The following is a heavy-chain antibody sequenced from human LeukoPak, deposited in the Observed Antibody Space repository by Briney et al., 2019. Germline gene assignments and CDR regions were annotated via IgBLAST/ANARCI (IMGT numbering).Heavy chain of an antibody. CDR2: IYYSGST. CDR3: ARHKYYYGSAYYFDY. CDR1: GGPISSYY. D-gene: IGHD3-10*01. V-gene: IGHV4-59*08. J-gene: IGHJ4*02. Sequence: SETKSLTCTVSGGPISSYYWSWIRQPPGKGLEWIGYIYYSGSTNYNPSLKSRVTISVDTSKNQFSLKLSSVTAADTAVYYCARHKYYYGSAYYFDYWGQGTLVTVSS.